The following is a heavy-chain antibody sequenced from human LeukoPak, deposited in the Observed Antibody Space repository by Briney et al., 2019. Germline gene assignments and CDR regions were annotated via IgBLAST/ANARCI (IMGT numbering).Heavy chain of an antibody. CDR3: ARGGLARDIVVVPAAMPYFDY. CDR2: INHSGST. Sequence: PSETLSLTCAVYGGSFSGYYWSWIRQPPGKGLEWIGEINHSGSTNYNPSLKSRVTISVDTSKNQFSVKLSSVTAADTAVYYCARGGLARDIVVVPAAMPYFDYWGQGTLVIVSS. J-gene: IGHJ4*02. D-gene: IGHD2-2*01. CDR1: GGSFSGYY. V-gene: IGHV4-34*01.